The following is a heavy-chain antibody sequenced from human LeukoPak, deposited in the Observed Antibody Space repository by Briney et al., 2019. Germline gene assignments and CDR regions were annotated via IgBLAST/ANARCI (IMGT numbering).Heavy chain of an antibody. CDR2: IYHSGST. CDR1: GYSITSGYY. V-gene: IGHV4-38-2*02. Sequence: SETLSLTCTVSGYSITSGYYWGWIRQPPGKGLEWIGNIYHSGSTYYNPSLKSRVTISVDTSKNQFSLKLSSVTAADTAVYYCARSVLYSSSWYDYWGQGTLVTVSS. D-gene: IGHD6-13*01. CDR3: ARSVLYSSSWYDY. J-gene: IGHJ4*02.